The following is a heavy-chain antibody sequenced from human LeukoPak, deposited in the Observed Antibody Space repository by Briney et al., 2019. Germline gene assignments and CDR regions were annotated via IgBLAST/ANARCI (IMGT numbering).Heavy chain of an antibody. CDR2: ISYDGSNK. Sequence: PGRSLRLSCAASGFTFSSYGMHWVRQAPGKGLEWVAVISYDGSNKYYADSVKGRFTVSRDNSKNTLYLQMNSLRAEDTAVYYCAKLWTETTSYWGQGTLVTVSS. J-gene: IGHJ4*02. CDR3: AKLWTETTSY. D-gene: IGHD3/OR15-3a*01. CDR1: GFTFSSYG. V-gene: IGHV3-30*18.